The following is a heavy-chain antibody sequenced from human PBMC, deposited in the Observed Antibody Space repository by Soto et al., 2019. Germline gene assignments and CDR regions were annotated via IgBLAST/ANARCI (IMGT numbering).Heavy chain of an antibody. Sequence: EVQLVESGGGLVKPGGSLRLSCAASGFTFSSYSMNWVRQAPGKGLEWVSSISSSSSYIYYADSVKGRFTISRDNAKNSLYLQMNSLRAGDMAVYYCARERGYCSGGSCYFDYWGQGTLVTVSS. D-gene: IGHD2-15*01. J-gene: IGHJ4*02. CDR1: GFTFSSYS. V-gene: IGHV3-21*01. CDR3: ARERGYCSGGSCYFDY. CDR2: ISSSSSYI.